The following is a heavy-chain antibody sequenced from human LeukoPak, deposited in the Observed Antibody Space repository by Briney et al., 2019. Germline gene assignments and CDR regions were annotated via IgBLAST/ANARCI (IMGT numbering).Heavy chain of an antibody. V-gene: IGHV1-69*05. CDR2: IIPIFGTA. D-gene: IGHD1-26*01. CDR1: GGTFSSYA. Sequence: AVKVSCKASGGTFSSYAISWVRQAPGQGLEWMGGIIPIFGTANYAQKFQGRVTITTDESTSKAYMELSSLRSEDTAVYYCARAGYEWELQFDYWGQGTLVTVSS. CDR3: ARAGYEWELQFDY. J-gene: IGHJ4*02.